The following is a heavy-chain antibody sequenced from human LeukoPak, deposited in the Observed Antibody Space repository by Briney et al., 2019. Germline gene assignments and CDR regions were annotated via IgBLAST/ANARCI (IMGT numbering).Heavy chain of an antibody. D-gene: IGHD5-12*01. J-gene: IGHJ4*02. V-gene: IGHV3-7*03. CDR1: TFTFSNYW. Sequence: PGGSLRLSCAASTFTFSNYWMSWVRQAPGTGLEWVANIKKDGSEKYYVDSVKGRFTISRDNAKNSLYLQMNSLRAEDTAIYYCARGKYSGNDYHFDYWGQGTLVIVSS. CDR3: ARGKYSGNDYHFDY. CDR2: IKKDGSEK.